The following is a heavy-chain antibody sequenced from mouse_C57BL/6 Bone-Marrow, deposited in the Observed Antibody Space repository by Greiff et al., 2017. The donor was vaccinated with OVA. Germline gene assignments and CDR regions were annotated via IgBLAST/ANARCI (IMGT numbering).Heavy chain of an antibody. CDR2: ISSGGDYI. V-gene: IGHV5-9-1*02. CDR1: GFTFSSYA. D-gene: IGHD1-1*01. J-gene: IGHJ3*01. Sequence: DVKLVESGEGLVKPGGSLKLSCAASGFTFSSYAMSWVRQTPEKRLEWVAYISSGGDYIYYADTVKGRFTISRDNARNTLYLQMSSLKSEDTAMYYCTRERKSWYYYGSSYVWFAYWGQGTLVTVSA. CDR3: TRERKSWYYYGSSYVWFAY.